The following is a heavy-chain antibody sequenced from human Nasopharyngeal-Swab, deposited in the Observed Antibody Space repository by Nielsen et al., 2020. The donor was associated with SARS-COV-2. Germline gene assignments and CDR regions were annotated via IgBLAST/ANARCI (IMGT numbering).Heavy chain of an antibody. CDR3: AKDTRGTYYYDSSGYYGTDY. Sequence: GESLKISCAVSGLTVSSTYMSWVRQAPGKGLEWVSAISGSGGSTYYADSVKGRFTISRDNSKNTLYLQMNSLRAEDTAVYYCAKDTRGTYYYDSSGYYGTDYWGQGTLVTVSS. V-gene: IGHV3-23*01. D-gene: IGHD3-22*01. CDR2: ISGSGGST. CDR1: GLTVSSTY. J-gene: IGHJ4*02.